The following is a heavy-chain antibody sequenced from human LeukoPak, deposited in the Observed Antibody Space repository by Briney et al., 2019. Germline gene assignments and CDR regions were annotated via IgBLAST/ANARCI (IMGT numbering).Heavy chain of an antibody. CDR2: ISPSGDIT. CDR1: GFIFSFYE. D-gene: IGHD3-10*01. J-gene: IGHJ4*02. CDR3: AKDDAWLRFGE. Sequence: GGSLRLSCIGSGFIFSFYEMNWVRQAPGKGLEWVSGISPSGDITYYADSVKGRFTISRDNSKNTLYLEVISLTAEDTAVYYCAKDDAWLRFGEWSQGTLVTVSS. V-gene: IGHV3-23*01.